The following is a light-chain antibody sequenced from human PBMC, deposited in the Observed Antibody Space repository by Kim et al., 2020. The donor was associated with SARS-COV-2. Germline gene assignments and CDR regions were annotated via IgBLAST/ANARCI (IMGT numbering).Light chain of an antibody. CDR2: QDK. V-gene: IGLV3-1*01. CDR3: QAWDSKHFYV. CDR1: KLGDKY. J-gene: IGLJ1*01. Sequence: SYELTQPASVSVSPGQTASITCSGDKLGDKYASRYQHKAGQSPILVIYQDKKRPSGIPERFSGSNSGNTATLTISGTQAIDEADYYCQAWDSKHFYVFGTGTKVTVL.